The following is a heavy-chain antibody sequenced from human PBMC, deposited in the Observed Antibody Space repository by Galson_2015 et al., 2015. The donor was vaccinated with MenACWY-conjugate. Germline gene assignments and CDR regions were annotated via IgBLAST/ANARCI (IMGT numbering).Heavy chain of an antibody. Sequence: SLRLSCAASGFTFSSYAMSWVRQAPGKGLEWVSAISGSGGSTYYADSVKGRFTISRDNSKNTLYLQMNSLRAEDTAVYYCAKDRPGVDTKLGRYYYYYMDVWGKGTTVTVSS. D-gene: IGHD7-27*01. CDR1: GFTFSSYA. CDR2: ISGSGGST. CDR3: AKDRPGVDTKLGRYYYYYMDV. J-gene: IGHJ6*03. V-gene: IGHV3-23*01.